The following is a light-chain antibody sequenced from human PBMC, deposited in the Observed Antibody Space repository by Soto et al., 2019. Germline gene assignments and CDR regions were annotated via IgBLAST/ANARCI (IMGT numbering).Light chain of an antibody. CDR2: DDG. CDR3: QVWDSSSDHRVV. J-gene: IGLJ2*01. V-gene: IGLV3-21*02. CDR1: NIAIKS. Sequence: SSELTQAPSVSVAPGQKARITCGGNNIAIKSVHWYQQKPGQAPVLVVYDDGDRPSWIPERFSGSNSGNTATLTITRVEAGDEADYHCQVWDSSSDHRVVFGGGTKLTVL.